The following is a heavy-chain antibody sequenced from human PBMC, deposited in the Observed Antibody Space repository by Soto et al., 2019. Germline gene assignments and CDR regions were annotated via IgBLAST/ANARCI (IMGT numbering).Heavy chain of an antibody. J-gene: IGHJ4*02. D-gene: IGHD6-19*01. CDR3: ASAANRIAVAPPGY. Sequence: ASVKVSCKASGYTFTSYDINWVRQATGQGLEWMGWMNPNSGNTGYAQKFQGRVTMTRNTSISTAYMELSSLRSEDTAVYYCASAANRIAVAPPGYWGQGTLVTVSS. CDR2: MNPNSGNT. V-gene: IGHV1-8*01. CDR1: GYTFTSYD.